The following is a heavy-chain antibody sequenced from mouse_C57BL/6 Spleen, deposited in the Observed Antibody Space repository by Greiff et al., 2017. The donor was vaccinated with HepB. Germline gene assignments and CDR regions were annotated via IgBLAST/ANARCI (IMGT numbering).Heavy chain of an antibody. Sequence: DVKLVDSGGGLVQPGGSLSLSCAASGFTFTDYYMSWVRQPPGKALEWLGFIRNKANGYTTEYSASVKGRFTISRDNSQSILYLQMNALRAEDSATYYCARSAGRYFDYWGQGTTLTVSS. D-gene: IGHD3-3*01. J-gene: IGHJ2*01. V-gene: IGHV7-3*01. CDR1: GFTFTDYY. CDR3: ARSAGRYFDY. CDR2: IRNKANGYTT.